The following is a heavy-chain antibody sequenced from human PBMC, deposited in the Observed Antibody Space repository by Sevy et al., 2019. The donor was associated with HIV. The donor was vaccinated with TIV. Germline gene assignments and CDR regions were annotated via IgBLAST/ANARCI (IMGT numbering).Heavy chain of an antibody. J-gene: IGHJ2*01. Sequence: SETLSLTCAVSGYSISSGYYWGWIRQPPGKGLEWAGSIYHSGSTYYNPSLKSRVTISVDTSKNQFSLKVGFVTAADTAVYYCAAGADYWYFDLWGRGTLVTVSS. CDR1: GYSISSGYY. CDR3: AAGADYWYFDL. CDR2: IYHSGST. D-gene: IGHD4-17*01. V-gene: IGHV4-38-2*01.